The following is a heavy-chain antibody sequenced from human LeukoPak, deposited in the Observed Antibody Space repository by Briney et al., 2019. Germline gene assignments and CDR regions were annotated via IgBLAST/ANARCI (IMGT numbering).Heavy chain of an antibody. CDR2: IYYSGST. Sequence: SETLSLTCTVSGGSVSSGSYYWSWIRQPPGKGLEWIGYIYYSGSTNYNPSLKSRVTISVDTSKNQFSLKLSSVTAADTAAYYCAREMMMGGLDIWGQGTMVTVSS. D-gene: IGHD3-16*01. V-gene: IGHV4-61*01. CDR1: GGSVSSGSYY. CDR3: AREMMMGGLDI. J-gene: IGHJ3*02.